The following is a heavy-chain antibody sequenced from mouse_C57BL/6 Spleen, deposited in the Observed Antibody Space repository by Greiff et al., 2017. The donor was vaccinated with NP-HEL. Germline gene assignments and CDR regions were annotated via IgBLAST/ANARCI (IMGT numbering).Heavy chain of an antibody. J-gene: IGHJ4*01. CDR3: ARGGSMDY. V-gene: IGHV2-2*01. CDR1: GFSFTSYG. Sequence: VQVVESGPGLVQPSQCLSITCTVSGFSFTSYGVHWVRQSPGKGLEWLGVIWRGGGTDYYAAFISRLGISTYKSKSQVFFKMNSLQADDTAIDYCARGGSMDYWGQGTSVTVSS. CDR2: IWRGGGT. D-gene: IGHD1-1*02.